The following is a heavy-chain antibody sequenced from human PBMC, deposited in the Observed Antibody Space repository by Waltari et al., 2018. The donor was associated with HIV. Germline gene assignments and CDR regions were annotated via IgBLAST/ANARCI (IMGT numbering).Heavy chain of an antibody. J-gene: IGHJ4*02. CDR2: ISYDGSNK. CDR3: AAYRIVVVAAAMDY. Sequence: VQLVEPGGCVVQPARFLFLAAAVSAHISRSVVLHLGRQAPGKGLEWVAVISYDGSNKFYADSVKGRFTISRDSLKDTLYLQMDSLRVEDTAVYYCAAYRIVVVAAAMDYWGQGTLVTVSS. CDR1: AHISRSVV. V-gene: IGHV3-30*03. D-gene: IGHD2-15*01.